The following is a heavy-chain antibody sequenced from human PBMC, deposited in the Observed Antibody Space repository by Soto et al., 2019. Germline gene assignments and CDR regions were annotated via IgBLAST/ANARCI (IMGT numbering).Heavy chain of an antibody. CDR2: FDPEDGET. D-gene: IGHD3-16*02. CDR1: GYTLTELS. Sequence: ASVKVSCKVSGYTLTELSMHWVRQAPGKGLEWMGGFDPEDGETIYAQKFQGRVTMTEDTSTDTAYMELSSLRSEDTAVYYCATGPMITFGGVIVPDYWGQGTLVTVSS. J-gene: IGHJ4*02. V-gene: IGHV1-24*01. CDR3: ATGPMITFGGVIVPDY.